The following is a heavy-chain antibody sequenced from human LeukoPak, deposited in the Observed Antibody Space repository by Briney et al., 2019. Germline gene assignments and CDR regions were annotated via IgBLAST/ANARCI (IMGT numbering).Heavy chain of an antibody. Sequence: GGSLRLSCAASGFTFSSYWMHWVRQAPGKGLEWVSHIRSSSETFYADPVKGRFTISRDNARNSLYLQMNNLRGEDTAIYYCARDAGNSGYGCDLWGQGTLVTVSS. CDR1: GFTFSSYW. CDR2: IRSSSET. D-gene: IGHD5-12*01. CDR3: ARDAGNSGYGCDL. V-gene: IGHV3-48*01. J-gene: IGHJ5*02.